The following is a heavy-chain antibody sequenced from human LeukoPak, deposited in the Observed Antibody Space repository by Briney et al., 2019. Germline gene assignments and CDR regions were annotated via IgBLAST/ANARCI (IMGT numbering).Heavy chain of an antibody. J-gene: IGHJ4*02. V-gene: IGHV3-74*01. CDR3: NTIRPGY. Sequence: QAGGSLRLSCGASGFTFSSYWIHWVRQVPGKGLVWVSRIKDGGTTTDYADSVKGRFTISRDDAKNTLYLQMNSLRAEDTAVYYCNTIRPGYWGQGTLVTVSP. CDR2: IKDGGTTT. D-gene: IGHD3-3*01. CDR1: GFTFSSYW.